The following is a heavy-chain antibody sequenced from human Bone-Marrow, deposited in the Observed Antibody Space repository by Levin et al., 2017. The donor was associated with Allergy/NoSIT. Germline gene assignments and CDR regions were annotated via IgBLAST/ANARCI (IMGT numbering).Heavy chain of an antibody. V-gene: IGHV3-11*06. J-gene: IGHJ4*02. Sequence: LSLTCAASGFRFGDSFMSWMRQAPGQGLEWIANIGGRSDYINYADSVKGRFSISRDNARNSLYLQMNSLRAEDTAVYFCARLSSTAQAGVTDYWGQGTLVTVSS. CDR2: IGGRSDYI. D-gene: IGHD3-3*01. CDR3: ARLSSTAQAGVTDY. CDR1: GFRFGDSF.